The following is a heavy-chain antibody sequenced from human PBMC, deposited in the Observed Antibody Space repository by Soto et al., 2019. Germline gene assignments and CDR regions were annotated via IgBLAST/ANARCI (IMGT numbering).Heavy chain of an antibody. CDR2: ITPYNGNK. Sequence: SVKVSCKASGYTFTYRYLHWVRQVPGQALEWMGWITPYNGNKRYALKFQDRISITRDSSLSTIYLELSSLRSEETAMYYCARSALHGSDHHIASWGQGTLVTVSS. J-gene: IGHJ5*02. D-gene: IGHD2-21*02. CDR1: GYTFTYRY. V-gene: IGHV1-45*02. CDR3: ARSALHGSDHHIAS.